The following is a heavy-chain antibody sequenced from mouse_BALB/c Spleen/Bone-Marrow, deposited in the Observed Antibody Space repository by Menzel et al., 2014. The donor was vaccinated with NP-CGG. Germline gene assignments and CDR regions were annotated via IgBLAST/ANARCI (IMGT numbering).Heavy chain of an antibody. D-gene: IGHD2-1*01. V-gene: IGHV14-1*02. CDR1: GFNIKDYY. J-gene: IGHJ3*01. CDR3: AGGNYRFAY. Sequence: EVMLVESGAELVRPGALVKLSCKASGFNIKDYYMYWVKQRPEQGLEWIGWIDPENGNTIYDPKFQGKASITADTSSNTAYLQLSSLTSEDTAVYYCAGGNYRFAYWGQGTLVTVSA. CDR2: IDPENGNT.